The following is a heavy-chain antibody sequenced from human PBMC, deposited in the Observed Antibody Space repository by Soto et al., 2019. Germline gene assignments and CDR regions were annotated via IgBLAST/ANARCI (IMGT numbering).Heavy chain of an antibody. CDR2: IIPIFATV. CDR1: GGSCSSNP. V-gene: IGHV1-69*01. D-gene: IGHD5-18*01. CDR3: ARGGHGYSSYPRYYFDY. Sequence: QVQLVQAGSEVKKPWSSVKVSCKASGGSCSSNPISWVRQAPGQGLEWMAGIIPIFATVHYAQKFQGRVTITADASTSTAYMELNSLRSEDAAVYFYARGGHGYSSYPRYYFDYWGQGTLFTVSS. J-gene: IGHJ4*02.